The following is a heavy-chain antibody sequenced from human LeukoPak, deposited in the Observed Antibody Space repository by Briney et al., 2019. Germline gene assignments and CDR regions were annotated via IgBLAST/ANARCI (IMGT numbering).Heavy chain of an antibody. J-gene: IGHJ4*02. V-gene: IGHV5-51*01. CDR1: GYSFTSYW. D-gene: IGHD3-10*01. Sequence: PGESLKISCKGSGYSFTSYWIGWVRQMPGKGLEWMGIIYPGDSDTRYSPSFQGQVTISADKSIGTAYLQWSSLKASDTAMYYCARQPGYYGSGSYFDYWGQGTLVTVSS. CDR2: IYPGDSDT. CDR3: ARQPGYYGSGSYFDY.